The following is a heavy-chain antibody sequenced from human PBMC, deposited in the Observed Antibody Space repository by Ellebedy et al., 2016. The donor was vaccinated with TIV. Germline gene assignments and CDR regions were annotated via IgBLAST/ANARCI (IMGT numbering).Heavy chain of an antibody. J-gene: IGHJ5*02. D-gene: IGHD3-22*01. V-gene: IGHV1-69*13. Sequence: ASVKVSCKASGYTFTGYYMHWVRQAPGQGLEWMGGIIPIFGTANYAQKFQGRVTITADESTSTAYMELSRLRSDDTAVYYCARDPFVYDSSGYYPSWGQGTLVTVSS. CDR2: IIPIFGTA. CDR1: GYTFTGYY. CDR3: ARDPFVYDSSGYYPS.